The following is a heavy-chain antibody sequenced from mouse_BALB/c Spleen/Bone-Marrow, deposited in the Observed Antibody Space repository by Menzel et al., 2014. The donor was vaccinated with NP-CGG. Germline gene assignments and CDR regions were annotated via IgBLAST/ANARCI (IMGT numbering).Heavy chain of an antibody. CDR3: RRSVGNPFDH. D-gene: IGHD2-1*01. CDR1: GYTFTDHA. Sequence: QEQLKQSDAELVKPGASVKISCKASGYTFTDHAIHWVKQKPEQGLEWIGYISPGNGDIKYNEKFKGKATLTADKSSSTAYMQLSGLTSEDSAVYICRRSVGNPFDHWGQGTPRPVSS. J-gene: IGHJ2*01. V-gene: IGHV1S53*02. CDR2: ISPGNGDI.